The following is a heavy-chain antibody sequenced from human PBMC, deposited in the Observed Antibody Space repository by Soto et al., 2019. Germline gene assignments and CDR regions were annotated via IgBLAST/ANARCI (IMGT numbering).Heavy chain of an antibody. J-gene: IGHJ5*02. CDR1: GGSFSGYY. CDR2: INHSGST. CDR3: ARVAAPVFGPGRNYYGSGSPYNWFDP. D-gene: IGHD3-10*01. V-gene: IGHV4-34*01. Sequence: QVQLQQWGAGLLKPSETLSLTCAVYGGSFSGYYWSWIRQPPGKGLEWIGEINHSGSTNYNPSLKSRVTISVDTSKNQFSLKLSSVTAADTAVYYCARVAAPVFGPGRNYYGSGSPYNWFDPWGQGTLVTVSS.